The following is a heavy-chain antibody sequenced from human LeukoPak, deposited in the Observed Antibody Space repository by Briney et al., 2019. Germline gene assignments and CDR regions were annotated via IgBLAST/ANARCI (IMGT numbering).Heavy chain of an antibody. V-gene: IGHV4-59*01. CDR3: ARDSVSEWELHDAFDI. D-gene: IGHD1-26*01. J-gene: IGHJ3*02. CDR2: IYYSGST. CDR1: GGSISSYY. Sequence: SETLSLTCTVSGGSISSYYWSWIRQPPGKGLEWIGYIYYSGSTNYNPSLKSRVTISVDTSKNQFSLKLSSVTAADTAVYYCARDSVSEWELHDAFDIWGQGTMVTVSS.